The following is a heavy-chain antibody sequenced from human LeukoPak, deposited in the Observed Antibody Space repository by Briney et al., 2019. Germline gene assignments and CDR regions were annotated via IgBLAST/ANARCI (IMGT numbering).Heavy chain of an antibody. CDR3: AREIVGGFNPGAY. V-gene: IGHV4-4*02. D-gene: IGHD1-14*01. CDR1: PDSTTSNF. CDR2: IHRSGST. J-gene: IGHJ4*02. Sequence: SETLSLTCTVSPDSTTSNFWSWVRQPPGKGLEWIGEIHRSGSTNYNPSLQSRVTISIDRSKNQIALELSSVTAADTAVYYCAREIVGGFNPGAYWGQGTLVTISS.